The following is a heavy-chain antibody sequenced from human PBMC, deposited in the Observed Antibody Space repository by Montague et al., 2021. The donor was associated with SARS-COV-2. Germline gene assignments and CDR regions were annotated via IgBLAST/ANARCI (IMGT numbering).Heavy chain of an antibody. Sequence: SLRLSCAASGFTFSTYGMYWVRQPPGKGLEWVSEIHGRGDGTYYADSVKGRFTISRDNSKSTLYLRINSLRGEDTAIYYCARDQNYGMDVWGQGTTVIVSS. J-gene: IGHJ6*02. V-gene: IGHV3-23*01. CDR1: GFTFSTYG. CDR2: IHGRGDGT. CDR3: ARDQNYGMDV.